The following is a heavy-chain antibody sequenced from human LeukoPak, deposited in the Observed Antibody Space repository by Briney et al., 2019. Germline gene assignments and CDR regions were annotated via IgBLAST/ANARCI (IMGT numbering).Heavy chain of an antibody. V-gene: IGHV1-2*06. CDR1: GYTFTGYY. CDR2: INPNSGGT. CDR3: ARDHSGSYFGFDY. J-gene: IGHJ4*02. D-gene: IGHD1-26*01. Sequence: GASVKVSCTASGYTFTGYYMHWVRQAPGQGLEWMGRINPNSGGTNYAQKFQGRVTMTRDTSISTAYMELSRLRSDDTAVYYCARDHSGSYFGFDYWGQGTLVTVSS.